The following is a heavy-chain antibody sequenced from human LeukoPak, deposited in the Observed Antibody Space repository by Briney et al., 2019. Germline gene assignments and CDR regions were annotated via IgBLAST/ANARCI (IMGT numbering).Heavy chain of an antibody. J-gene: IGHJ3*02. V-gene: IGHV1-18*01. CDR3: AREGVRSGYAAAFDI. CDR2: ISTYNGNT. D-gene: IGHD5-12*01. Sequence: ASVKVSCKASGYTFTNFGISWVRQAPGQGLEWMGWISTYNGNTHYAQKLQGRVTMTTDTSTSTAYMELRSLRSDDTAVYYCAREGVRSGYAAAFDIWGQGTMVTVSS. CDR1: GYTFTNFG.